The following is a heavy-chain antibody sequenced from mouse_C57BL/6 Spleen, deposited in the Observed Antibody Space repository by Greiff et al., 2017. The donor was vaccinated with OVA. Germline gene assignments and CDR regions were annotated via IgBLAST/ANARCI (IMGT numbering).Heavy chain of an antibody. CDR2: IDPSDSYT. D-gene: IGHD4-1*01. J-gene: IGHJ4*01. Sequence: VKLQQPGAELVMPGASVKLSCKASGYTFTSYWMHWVKQRPGQGLEWIGEIDPSDSYTNYNQKFKGKSTLTVDKSSSTAYMQLSSLTSEDSAVYYCARLGPFYAMDYWGQGTSVTVSS. V-gene: IGHV1-69*01. CDR3: ARLGPFYAMDY. CDR1: GYTFTSYW.